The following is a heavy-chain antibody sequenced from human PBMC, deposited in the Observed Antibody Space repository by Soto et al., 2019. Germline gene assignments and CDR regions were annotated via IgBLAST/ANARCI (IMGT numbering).Heavy chain of an antibody. J-gene: IGHJ6*02. CDR3: ARGGEKLRLGYYYYGMDV. D-gene: IGHD1-7*01. V-gene: IGHV1-2*04. CDR2: INPNSGGT. CDR1: GYTFTGYY. Sequence: QVQLVQSGAEVKKPGASVKVSCKASGYTFTGYYMHWVRQAPGQGLEWMGWINPNSGGTNYAQKFQGWVTMTRDTSISTAYMELSSLRSDDTAVYYCARGGEKLRLGYYYYGMDVWGQGTTVTVSS.